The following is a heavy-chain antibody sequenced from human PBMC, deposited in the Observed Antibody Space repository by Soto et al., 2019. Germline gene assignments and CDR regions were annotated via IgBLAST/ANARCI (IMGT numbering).Heavy chain of an antibody. V-gene: IGHV3-48*02. CDR3: AKTSLRVYYYGMDV. Sequence: PGGSLRLSCAASGLTFSRYSMNWVRQAPGKGLEWVSHISGSSSTIYYTDSVKGRFTVSRDNAKNSLYLQMNSLRDEDTAVYFCAKTSLRVYYYGMDVWGQGTTVTVSS. CDR1: GLTFSRYS. CDR2: ISGSSSTI. J-gene: IGHJ6*02.